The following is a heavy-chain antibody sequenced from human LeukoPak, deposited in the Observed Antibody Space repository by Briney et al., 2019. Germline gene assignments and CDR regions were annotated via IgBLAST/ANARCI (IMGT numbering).Heavy chain of an antibody. CDR3: ARGITIFGVVIQNWFDP. CDR1: GGSISSGSYF. Sequence: SETLSLTCTVSGGSISSGSYFWSWIRQPAGKGLEWIGHIYTSGTTNYNPSLKSRVTISADTSKNQFSLKLSSVTAAGTAVYYCARGITIFGVVIQNWFDPWGQGTLVTVSS. D-gene: IGHD3-3*01. J-gene: IGHJ5*02. CDR2: IYTSGTT. V-gene: IGHV4-61*09.